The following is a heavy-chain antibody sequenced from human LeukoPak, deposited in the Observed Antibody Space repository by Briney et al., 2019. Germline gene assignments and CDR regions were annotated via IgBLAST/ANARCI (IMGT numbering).Heavy chain of an antibody. D-gene: IGHD4/OR15-4a*01. CDR3: ARGGGLWWASY. V-gene: IGHV3-48*03. CDR2: ISNSGYTI. CDR1: GFTFSSYD. J-gene: IGHJ4*02. Sequence: GGSLRLSCAASGFTFSSYDMNWVRQAPGKGLEWVSYISNSGYTIYYADSVKGRFTISRDNAKNSLYLQMNSLRAEDTAVYYCARGGGLWWASYWGQGTLVTVSS.